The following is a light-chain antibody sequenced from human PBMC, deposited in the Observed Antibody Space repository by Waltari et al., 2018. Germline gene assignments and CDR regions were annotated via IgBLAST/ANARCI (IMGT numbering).Light chain of an antibody. CDR2: KAS. J-gene: IGKJ1*01. V-gene: IGKV1-5*03. Sequence: DIQMTQSPSTLSASVGDRVTITCRASQSISSGLALYQQKPGKAPNLLIYKASSLESGVPSRFSGSGSGTEFTLTISSLQPDDFATYYCQQYNSYSWTFGQGTKVEIK. CDR3: QQYNSYSWT. CDR1: QSISSG.